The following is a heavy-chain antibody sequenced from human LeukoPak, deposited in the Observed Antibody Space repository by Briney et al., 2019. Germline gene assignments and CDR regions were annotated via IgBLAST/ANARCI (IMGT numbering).Heavy chain of an antibody. Sequence: SETLSLTCTVSGGSISRYYWSWRRQPPGKGLEWSGYIYYSGSTNYNPSLKSRVTISVDTSKNQFSLKLSSVTAADTAVYYCARERTDYGSGSYYTDYWGQGTLVTVSS. D-gene: IGHD3-10*01. V-gene: IGHV4-59*01. CDR1: GGSISRYY. J-gene: IGHJ4*02. CDR2: IYYSGST. CDR3: ARERTDYGSGSYYTDY.